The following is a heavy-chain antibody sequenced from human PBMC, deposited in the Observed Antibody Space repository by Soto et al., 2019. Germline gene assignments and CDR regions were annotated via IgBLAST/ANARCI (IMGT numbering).Heavy chain of an antibody. CDR3: AREGDYSSRWLPHTKDAFDI. J-gene: IGHJ3*02. D-gene: IGHD2-15*01. CDR1: GGSISSYY. CDR2: IYYSGST. V-gene: IGHV4-59*01. Sequence: QVQLQESGPGLVKPSETLSLTCTVSGGSISSYYWSWIRQPPGKGLEWIGYIYYSGSTNYNPSLKSRVTISVDTSKNQFSLKLSSVTAADTAVYYCAREGDYSSRWLPHTKDAFDIWGQGTMVTVSS.